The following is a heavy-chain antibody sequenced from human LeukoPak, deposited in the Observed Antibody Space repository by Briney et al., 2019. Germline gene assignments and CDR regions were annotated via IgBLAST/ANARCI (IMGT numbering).Heavy chain of an antibody. CDR1: GFTFSSYW. D-gene: IGHD6-19*01. J-gene: IGHJ4*02. V-gene: IGHV3-7*01. Sequence: LTGGSLRLSCAASGFTFSSYWMSWVRQAPGKGLEWVANIKQDGSEKYYVDSVKGRFTISRDNAKNSLYLQMNSLRAEDTAVYYCARDPLNPSSSGWYGYYFDYWDQGTLVTVSS. CDR2: IKQDGSEK. CDR3: ARDPLNPSSSGWYGYYFDY.